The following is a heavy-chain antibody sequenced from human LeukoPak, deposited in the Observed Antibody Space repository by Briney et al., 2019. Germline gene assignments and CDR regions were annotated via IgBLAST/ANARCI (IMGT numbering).Heavy chain of an antibody. D-gene: IGHD3-3*01. J-gene: IGHJ4*02. CDR1: GYTLTELS. V-gene: IGHV1-24*01. CDR2: FDPEDGET. CDR3: ATLGDDFWSGYYTLFDY. Sequence: GASVKVSCKVSGYTLTELSMHWVRQAPGKGLEWMGGFDPEDGETIYAQKFQGRVTMTEDTSTDTAYMELSSLRSEDTAVYYYATLGDDFWSGYYTLFDYWGQGTLVTVSS.